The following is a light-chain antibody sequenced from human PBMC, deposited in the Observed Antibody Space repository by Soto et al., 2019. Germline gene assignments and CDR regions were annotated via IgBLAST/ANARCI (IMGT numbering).Light chain of an antibody. J-gene: IGKJ3*01. V-gene: IGKV3-20*01. CDR3: QQYGSSPIT. CDR2: GSS. CDR1: QSVSSSY. Sequence: EIVLTQSPGTLSLSPGERATLSCRASQSVSSSYLAWYQQKPGQAPRLLIYGSSSRPTGLPDRFSGSGSGTDFTLTISRLEPEDFAVYYCQQYGSSPITFGPGTKVDIK.